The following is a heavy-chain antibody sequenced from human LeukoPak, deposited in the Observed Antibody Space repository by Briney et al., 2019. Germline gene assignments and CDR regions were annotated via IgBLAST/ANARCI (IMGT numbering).Heavy chain of an antibody. CDR3: ARDLLYGGITG. CDR2: IYHSGST. Sequence: SETLSLTCTVSGDSISSGGDYGRWVRQHPGEGVEWIGYIYHSGSTYYSPSLRSRVTISVDTSKSQFSLKLSSVTAADTAVYYCARDLLYGGITGWGQGILVTVSS. J-gene: IGHJ4*02. V-gene: IGHV4-31*03. CDR1: GDSISSGGDY. D-gene: IGHD3-10*01.